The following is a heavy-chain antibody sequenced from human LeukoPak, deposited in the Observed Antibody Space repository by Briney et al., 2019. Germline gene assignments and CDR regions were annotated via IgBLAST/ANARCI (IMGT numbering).Heavy chain of an antibody. CDR2: IYYSGST. CDR3: AGQTGSGLFILP. J-gene: IGHJ4*02. D-gene: IGHD3/OR15-3a*01. V-gene: IGHV4-59*08. CDR1: GGSISSYY. Sequence: SSETLSLTCTVSGGSISSYYWSWIRQPPGKGLEWIGYIYYSGSTNYNPSLKSRVTISVDTSKNQFSPKLSSVTAADTAVYYCAGQTGSGLFILPGGQGTLVTVSS.